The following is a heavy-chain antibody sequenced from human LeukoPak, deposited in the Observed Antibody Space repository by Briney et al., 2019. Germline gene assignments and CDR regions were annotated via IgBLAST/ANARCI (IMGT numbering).Heavy chain of an antibody. CDR1: GYTFTGYY. CDR2: INPNSGGT. J-gene: IGHJ4*02. Sequence: ASVKVSCKASGYTFTGYYMHWVRQAPGQGLEWMGWINPNSGGTNYAQKFQGRVTMTRDTSISTAYMELRSLRSDDTAVYYCARVDIIVVVPAAMNYWGQGTLVTVSS. D-gene: IGHD2-2*01. V-gene: IGHV1-2*02. CDR3: ARVDIIVVVPAAMNY.